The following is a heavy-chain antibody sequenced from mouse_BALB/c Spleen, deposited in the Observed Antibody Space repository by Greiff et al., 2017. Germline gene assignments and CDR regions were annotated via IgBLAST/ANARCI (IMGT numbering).Heavy chain of an antibody. J-gene: IGHJ4*01. Sequence: QVQLQQSGAELAKPGASVKMSCKASGYTFTSYWMHWVKQRPGQGLEWIGYINPSTGYTEYNQKFKDKATLTADKSSSTAYMQLSSLTSEDSAVYYCASQDGEVRAPMDYWGQGTSVTVSS. CDR2: INPSTGYT. V-gene: IGHV1-7*01. D-gene: IGHD2-14*01. CDR3: ASQDGEVRAPMDY. CDR1: GYTFTSYW.